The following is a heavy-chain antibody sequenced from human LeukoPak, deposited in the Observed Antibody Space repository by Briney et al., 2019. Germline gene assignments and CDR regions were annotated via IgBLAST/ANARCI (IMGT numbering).Heavy chain of an antibody. Sequence: PGRSLRLSCAASGSTFSSYAMHWVRQAPGKGLEWVALISYDGSTRDYVDSEKGRFTTSRDNSINTLYLQMDSLRPEDTAVYYCARAPYSSGWYYFDYWGQGTLVTVSS. D-gene: IGHD6-19*01. J-gene: IGHJ4*02. V-gene: IGHV3-30*04. CDR1: GSTFSSYA. CDR2: ISYDGSTR. CDR3: ARAPYSSGWYYFDY.